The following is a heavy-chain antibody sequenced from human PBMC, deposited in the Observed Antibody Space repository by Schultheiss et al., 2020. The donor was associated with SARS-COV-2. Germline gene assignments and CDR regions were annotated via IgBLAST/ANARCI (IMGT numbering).Heavy chain of an antibody. CDR1: GFTFSSYG. Sequence: GESLKISCAASGFTFSSYGMHWVRQAPGKGLEWVAVIWYDGSNKYYADSVKGRFTISRDNSKNTLYLQMNSLRVEDTAVYYCARGRSWTDYWGQGTLVTVSS. D-gene: IGHD1-26*01. CDR2: IWYDGSNK. J-gene: IGHJ4*02. V-gene: IGHV3-33*08. CDR3: ARGRSWTDY.